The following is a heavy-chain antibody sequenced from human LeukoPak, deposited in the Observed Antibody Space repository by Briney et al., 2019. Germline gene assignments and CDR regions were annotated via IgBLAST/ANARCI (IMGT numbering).Heavy chain of an antibody. Sequence: SQTLSLTCTVSGGSISSGSFYWSWFRQPAGKGLEWIGHIYTSGSTNYNPSLKSRVTMSVDTSKNQFSLKLSSVTAADTAVYYCARRTSIAVAGGLDYWGQGTLVTVSS. CDR2: IYTSGST. V-gene: IGHV4-61*09. J-gene: IGHJ4*02. D-gene: IGHD6-19*01. CDR1: GGSISSGSFY. CDR3: ARRTSIAVAGGLDY.